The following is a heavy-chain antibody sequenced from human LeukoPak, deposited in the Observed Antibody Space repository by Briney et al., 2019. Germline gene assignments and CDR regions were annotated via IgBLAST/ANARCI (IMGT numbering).Heavy chain of an antibody. J-gene: IGHJ4*02. Sequence: GGSLRLSCAASGFTFDDYAMHWVRQAPGKGLEWVSGISWNSGSIGYADSVKGRFTISRDNSKNTLYLQMNSLRAEDTAVYYCAKDRDSSGYYYSPIDYWGQGTLVTVSS. D-gene: IGHD3-22*01. CDR2: ISWNSGSI. V-gene: IGHV3-9*01. CDR3: AKDRDSSGYYYSPIDY. CDR1: GFTFDDYA.